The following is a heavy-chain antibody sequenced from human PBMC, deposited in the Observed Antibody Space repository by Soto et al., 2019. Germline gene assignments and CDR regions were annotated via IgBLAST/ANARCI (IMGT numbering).Heavy chain of an antibody. Sequence: PSETLSLTCAVYGGSFSGYYWNWIRQPPGKGLEWIGEINHSGSTNYNPSLKSRVTISVDTSKNQFSLKLNSMTAADTAVYYCARHGITGSYYGACDIRAQRTTVTVSS. V-gene: IGHV4-34*01. J-gene: IGHJ3*02. CDR3: ARHGITGSYYGACDI. CDR2: INHSGST. CDR1: GGSFSGYY. D-gene: IGHD1-26*01.